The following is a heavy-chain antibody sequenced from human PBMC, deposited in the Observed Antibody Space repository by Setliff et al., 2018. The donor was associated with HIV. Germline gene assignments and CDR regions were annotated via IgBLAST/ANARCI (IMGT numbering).Heavy chain of an antibody. CDR1: SGSISTSSYY. D-gene: IGHD3-16*02. V-gene: IGHV4-39*07. CDR2: IYYSGST. Sequence: SETLSLTCIVSSGSISTSSYYWGWIRQPPGKGLEWIGSIYYSGSTYYNPSLKSRITISIDTSKNQFSLRLSSVTAADTDVYYCARQYYDYVWGTYRSQYYFDNWGQGTLVTVSS. CDR3: ARQYYDYVWGTYRSQYYFDN. J-gene: IGHJ4*02.